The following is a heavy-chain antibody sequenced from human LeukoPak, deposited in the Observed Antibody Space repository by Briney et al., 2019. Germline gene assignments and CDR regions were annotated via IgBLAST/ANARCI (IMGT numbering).Heavy chain of an antibody. V-gene: IGHV3-7*01. Sequence: GGSLRLSCAASGFTFSSYWMSWVRQAPGKGLEWVANIKQDGSEKYYVDSVKGRFTISRDNAKNSLYLQMNSLRVEDTAVYYCARAGIIVARAAIDCWGQGILVTVSS. CDR2: IKQDGSEK. J-gene: IGHJ4*02. D-gene: IGHD1-14*01. CDR3: ARAGIIVARAAIDC. CDR1: GFTFSSYW.